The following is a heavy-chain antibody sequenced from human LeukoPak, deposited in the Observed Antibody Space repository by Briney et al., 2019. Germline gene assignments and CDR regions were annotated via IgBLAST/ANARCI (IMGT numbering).Heavy chain of an antibody. CDR3: ARGLDLYPGYSYGQNWFDP. J-gene: IGHJ5*02. Sequence: ASVKVSCKASGYTFTSYGISWVRQAPGQGLEWMGWISAYNGNTNYAQKLQGRVTMTTDTSTSTAYMELSRLRSDDTAVYYCARGLDLYPGYSYGQNWFDPWGQGTLVTVSS. CDR2: ISAYNGNT. D-gene: IGHD5-18*01. V-gene: IGHV1-18*01. CDR1: GYTFTSYG.